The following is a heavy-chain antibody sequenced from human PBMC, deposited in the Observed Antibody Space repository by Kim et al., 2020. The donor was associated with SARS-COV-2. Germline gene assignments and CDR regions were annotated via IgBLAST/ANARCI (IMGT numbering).Heavy chain of an antibody. Sequence: SETLSLTCAVYGGSFSGYYWSWIRQPPGKGLEWIGEINHSGSTNYNPSLKSRVTISVDTSKNQFSLKLSSVTAADTAVYYCARVDARVLLWFGEGWFDPWGQGTLVTVSS. CDR2: INHSGST. J-gene: IGHJ5*02. D-gene: IGHD3-10*01. V-gene: IGHV4-34*01. CDR1: GGSFSGYY. CDR3: ARVDARVLLWFGEGWFDP.